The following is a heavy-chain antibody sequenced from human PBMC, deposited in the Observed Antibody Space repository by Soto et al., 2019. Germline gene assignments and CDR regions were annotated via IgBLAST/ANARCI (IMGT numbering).Heavy chain of an antibody. CDR1: GYSFTNYW. J-gene: IGHJ4*01. Sequence: GESLKISCQSSGYSFTNYWINWVRQVPGKGLEWMGRIDHSDSYTTFSPSFQGHVTISADMSITTTYLHLSSLQASDTAIYFCATSGGFGSGWDYHLDAWRQGTPVTVSS. CDR3: ATSGGFGSGWDYHLDA. V-gene: IGHV5-10-1*01. CDR2: IDHSDSYT. D-gene: IGHD6-19*01.